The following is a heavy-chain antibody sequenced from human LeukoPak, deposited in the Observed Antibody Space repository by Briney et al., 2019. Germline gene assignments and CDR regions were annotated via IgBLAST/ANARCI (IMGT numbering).Heavy chain of an antibody. Sequence: PSETLSLXCAVYGGSYSGYYWSWIRQPPGKGLEWIGEINHSGSTNYNPSLKSRVTISVDTSKNQFSLKLSSVTAADTAVYYCARGRSDYVWGSYRRFDYWGQGTLVTVSS. D-gene: IGHD3-16*02. CDR2: INHSGST. V-gene: IGHV4-34*01. CDR3: ARGRSDYVWGSYRRFDY. CDR1: GGSYSGYY. J-gene: IGHJ4*02.